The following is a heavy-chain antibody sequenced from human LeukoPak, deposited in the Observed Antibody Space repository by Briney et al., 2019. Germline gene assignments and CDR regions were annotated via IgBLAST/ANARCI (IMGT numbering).Heavy chain of an antibody. D-gene: IGHD3-22*01. CDR3: AREYYSDSSGTDY. CDR2: INQDGSEK. CDR1: GFTFSSYW. Sequence: GGSLRLSCAASGFTFSSYWMSWVRQAPGKGLEWVANINQDGSEKYSVDSVKGRFTISRDNAKNSLYLQMNSLRAEDTAVYYCAREYYSDSSGTDYWGQGTLVTVSS. J-gene: IGHJ4*02. V-gene: IGHV3-7*05.